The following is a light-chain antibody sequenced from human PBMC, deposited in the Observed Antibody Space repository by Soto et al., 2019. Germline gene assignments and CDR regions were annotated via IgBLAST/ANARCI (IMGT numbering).Light chain of an antibody. CDR2: DVS. J-gene: IGLJ2*01. CDR3: SSYTSSRPV. Sequence: QSALTQPASVSGSPGQSITISCTGTSSDVGGYNYVSWYQLHPGKAPKLMIYDVSNRPSGVSNRFSGSKSGNTASLTISGLQAEDEAAYYCSSYTSSRPVFGGGTKLTVL. V-gene: IGLV2-14*01. CDR1: SSDVGGYNY.